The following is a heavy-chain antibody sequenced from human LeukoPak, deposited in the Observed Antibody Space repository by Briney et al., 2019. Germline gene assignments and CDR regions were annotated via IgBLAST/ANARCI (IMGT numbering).Heavy chain of an antibody. CDR3: AKSSYYDASGYYREYYFDS. D-gene: IGHD3-22*01. V-gene: IGHV3-30-3*02. CDR2: ISYDGSNK. Sequence: GGSLRLSCAASGFTFSSYAVHWVRQAPGKGLEWVAVISYDGSNKYYADSVKGRFTISRDKTKNTLYLRMNSLRAEDTAVYYCAKSSYYDASGYYREYYFDSWGQGTLVTVSS. J-gene: IGHJ4*02. CDR1: GFTFSSYA.